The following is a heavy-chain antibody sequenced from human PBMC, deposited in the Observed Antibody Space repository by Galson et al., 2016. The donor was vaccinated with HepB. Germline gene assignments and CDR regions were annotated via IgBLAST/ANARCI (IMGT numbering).Heavy chain of an antibody. Sequence: SLRLSCAASGFTFSTYSMNWVRQAPGKGPEWISYISTSSSLIYYADSVKGRFTISRDNAANSLYLRMNSLRDEDTAVYYCARVGREDYGGKTFGYDYWGQGTLVTVSS. V-gene: IGHV3-48*02. CDR2: ISTSSSLI. CDR3: ARVGREDYGGKTFGYDY. CDR1: GFTFSTYS. D-gene: IGHD4-23*01. J-gene: IGHJ4*02.